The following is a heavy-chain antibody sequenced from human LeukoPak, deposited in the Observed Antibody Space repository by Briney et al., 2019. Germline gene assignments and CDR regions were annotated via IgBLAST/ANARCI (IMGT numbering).Heavy chain of an antibody. CDR2: IYTSGST. V-gene: IGHV4-61*02. J-gene: IGHJ5*02. CDR3: ARDPENNWFDP. Sequence: SGTLSLTCTVSGGSISSGSYYWSWIRQPAGKGLEWIGRIYTSGSTNYNPSLKSRVTMSVDTSKNQFSLKLSSVTAADTAVYYCARDPENNWFDPWGQGTLVTVSS. CDR1: GGSISSGSYY.